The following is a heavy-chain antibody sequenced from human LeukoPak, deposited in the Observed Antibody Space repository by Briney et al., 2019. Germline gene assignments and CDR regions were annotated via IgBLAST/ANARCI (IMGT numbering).Heavy chain of an antibody. CDR3: ARDCSGGNCYGAFDI. V-gene: IGHV4-30-4*01. CDR2: IYDSGST. D-gene: IGHD2-15*01. J-gene: IGHJ3*02. Sequence: PSETLSLTCTVSGASIRSGDYYWSWIRQPPGKGLEWIGYIYDSGSTYYNTSLKSRITISVDTSENRFSLKLSSVTATDTAVYYCARDCSGGNCYGAFDIWGQGTMVTVSS. CDR1: GASIRSGDYY.